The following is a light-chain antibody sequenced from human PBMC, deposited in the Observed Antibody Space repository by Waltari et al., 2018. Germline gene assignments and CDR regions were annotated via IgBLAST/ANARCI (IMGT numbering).Light chain of an antibody. CDR2: KAS. J-gene: IGKJ4*01. CDR3: QRYYDYPPT. Sequence: DIQMTQSPSTLSASVGDRVTITCRASQSISHWLAWYQQKPGKAPKLLISKASSLEKEVPSRFSGSGSGTEFTLTITNLQPDYFATFYCQRYYDYPPTFGGGTKVEIK. CDR1: QSISHW. V-gene: IGKV1-5*03.